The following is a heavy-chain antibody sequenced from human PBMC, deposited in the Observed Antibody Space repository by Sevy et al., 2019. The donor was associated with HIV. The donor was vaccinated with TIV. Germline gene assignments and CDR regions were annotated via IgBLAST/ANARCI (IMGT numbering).Heavy chain of an antibody. V-gene: IGHV3-11*01. CDR3: AREYDYSHYAFDY. J-gene: IGHJ4*02. D-gene: IGHD4-4*01. Sequence: GGSLRLSCAASGFTISEYYMTWIRQAPGKGLEWVAYITSSGDTIYYADSVKGRFTISRDNAKNSLYLQMNNLRAEDTAVYYCAREYDYSHYAFDYWGQGTLVTVSS. CDR1: GFTISEYY. CDR2: ITSSGDTI.